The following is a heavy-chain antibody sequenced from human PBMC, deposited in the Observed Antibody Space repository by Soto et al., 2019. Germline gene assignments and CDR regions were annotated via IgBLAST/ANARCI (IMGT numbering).Heavy chain of an antibody. CDR1: GGSIYRSGYY. Sequence: SETLSLTCTVSGGSIYRSGYYWGWIRQPPGRGLEWIGNIDYNEVTYSNPSLKSRVTISRDTSKNQFSLKLTSVTAADTALYYCGKVLVGATGHTDSDSWGPGTLVTVSS. D-gene: IGHD2-15*01. CDR3: GKVLVGATGHTDSDS. J-gene: IGHJ4*02. V-gene: IGHV4-39*01. CDR2: IDYNEVT.